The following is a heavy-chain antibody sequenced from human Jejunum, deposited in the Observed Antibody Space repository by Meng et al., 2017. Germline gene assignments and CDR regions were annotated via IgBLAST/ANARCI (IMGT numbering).Heavy chain of an antibody. Sequence: GESLKISCEGSGYTFNSYGMTWVRQALGKGLEWVSSTTGGAGVTYYADSVKGRFTMSRDNSQNSLYLQMTSLRGDDTAVYYCAKGERYSANHGADFWGQGTLVTVSS. V-gene: IGHV3-23*01. CDR2: TTGGAGVT. J-gene: IGHJ4*02. D-gene: IGHD5-12*01. CDR1: GYTFNSYG. CDR3: AKGERYSANHGADF.